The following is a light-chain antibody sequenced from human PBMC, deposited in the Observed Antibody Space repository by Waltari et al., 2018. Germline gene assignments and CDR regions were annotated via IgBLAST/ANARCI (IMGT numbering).Light chain of an antibody. Sequence: QSALSQPASVSGSPGQSITISCTGTSSDVGGYNFVSWYQQHPGKAPQLMIYEVSTRPFGLSNRVSASKSGNTASLTISGLQAEDEADYYCSSYTSGSTLVVFGGGTKLTVL. CDR2: EVS. CDR3: SSYTSGSTLVV. V-gene: IGLV2-14*01. CDR1: SSDVGGYNF. J-gene: IGLJ2*01.